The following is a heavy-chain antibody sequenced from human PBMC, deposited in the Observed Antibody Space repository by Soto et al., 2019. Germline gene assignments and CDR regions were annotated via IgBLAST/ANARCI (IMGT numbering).Heavy chain of an antibody. CDR2: IAYDGTIK. Sequence: QEQLVESGGDVVQPGRSLTLSCAASGFTFSANAMHWVRQAPGKGLEWVAVIAYDGTIKIYRDSVKGRFTISRDDSKSTPYLPMNSLRPEDTAVYYCARDKIKGAPDYLDSWGQGTLVTVSS. CDR3: ARDKIKGAPDYLDS. V-gene: IGHV3-30-3*01. D-gene: IGHD1-26*01. J-gene: IGHJ4*02. CDR1: GFTFSANA.